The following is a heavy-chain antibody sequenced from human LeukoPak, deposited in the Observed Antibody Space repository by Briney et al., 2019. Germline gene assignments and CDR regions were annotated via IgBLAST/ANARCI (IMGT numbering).Heavy chain of an antibody. J-gene: IGHJ4*02. Sequence: GGSLRLSCAASGFTFSSYAMSWVRQAPGKGLEWVSAISGSGGSTYYADSVKGRFTISRDNAKNSLYLQMNSLRAEDTAVYYCARDLRTDYYDSSASDYWGQGTLVTVSS. CDR2: ISGSGGST. V-gene: IGHV3-23*01. D-gene: IGHD3-22*01. CDR1: GFTFSSYA. CDR3: ARDLRTDYYDSSASDY.